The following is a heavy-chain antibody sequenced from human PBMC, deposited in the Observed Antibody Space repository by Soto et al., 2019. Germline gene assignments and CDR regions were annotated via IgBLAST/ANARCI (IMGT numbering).Heavy chain of an antibody. CDR1: GYSFTSYW. D-gene: IGHD3-22*01. J-gene: IGHJ3*02. CDR3: ARSGYYYDSSGSLGAFDI. Sequence: GESLKISCKGSGYSFTSYWIGWVRQRPGKGLEWMGIIYPGDSDTRYSPSFQGQVTISADKSISTAYLQWSSLKASDTAMYYCARSGYYYDSSGSLGAFDIWGQGTMVTVSS. CDR2: IYPGDSDT. V-gene: IGHV5-51*03.